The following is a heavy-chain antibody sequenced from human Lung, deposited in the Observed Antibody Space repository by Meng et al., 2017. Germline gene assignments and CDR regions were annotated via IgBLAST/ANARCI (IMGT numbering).Heavy chain of an antibody. CDR3: GHSPGNSGWSAEYFQH. D-gene: IGHD6-19*01. J-gene: IGHJ1*01. CDR2: IYWDDDK. Sequence: QITLRESGPTLVKPTQTLTLTCTFSGFSLSASGVGVGWIRQPPGKALEWLALIYWDDDKRYSQSLKSRPAVTKDPSKNQVVLTMTNMDPVDTATYYCGHSPGNSGWSAEYFQHLGQGTLVTVSS. V-gene: IGHV2-5*02. CDR1: GFSLSASGVG.